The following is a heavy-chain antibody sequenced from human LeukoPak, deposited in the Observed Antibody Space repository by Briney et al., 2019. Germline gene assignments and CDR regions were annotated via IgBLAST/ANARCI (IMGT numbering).Heavy chain of an antibody. Sequence: PSETLSLTCSVSGGSISGSHWTWIRQPPGKGLEWIGYIYYSGGTDYNPSLKSRVTISVDTSKNQFSLKLSSVTAADTAVYYCARDEYPAGMDVWGQGTTVTVSS. CDR2: IYYSGGT. CDR3: ARDEYPAGMDV. D-gene: IGHD2-2*01. V-gene: IGHV4-59*01. CDR1: GGSISGSH. J-gene: IGHJ6*02.